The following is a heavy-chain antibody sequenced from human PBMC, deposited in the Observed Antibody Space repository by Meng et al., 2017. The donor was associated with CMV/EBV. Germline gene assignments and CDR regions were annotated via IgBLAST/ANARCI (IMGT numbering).Heavy chain of an antibody. CDR3: ARDREDITHDY. CDR2: ISSSSSYI. D-gene: IGHD2-15*01. CDR1: GFTFSSYS. J-gene: IGHJ4*02. V-gene: IGHV3-21*01. Sequence: GESLKISCAASGFTFSSYSMNWVRQAPGKGLEWVSSISSSSSYIYYADSVKGRFTISRDNAKNSLYLQMNSLRAEDTAVYYCARDREDITHDYWGQGTLVTVSS.